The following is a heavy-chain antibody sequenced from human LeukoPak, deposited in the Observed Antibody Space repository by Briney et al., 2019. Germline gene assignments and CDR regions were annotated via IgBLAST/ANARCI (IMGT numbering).Heavy chain of an antibody. Sequence: PSETLSLTCAVYGGSFSGYYWSWIRQPPGKGLEWIGEINHSGSTNYNPSLKSRVTMSVDTSKNQFSLRLSSVTAADTAVYYCARITIFPPVYYYYGMDVWGQGTTVTVSS. CDR1: GGSFSGYY. J-gene: IGHJ6*02. CDR2: INHSGST. D-gene: IGHD3-9*01. V-gene: IGHV4-34*01. CDR3: ARITIFPPVYYYYGMDV.